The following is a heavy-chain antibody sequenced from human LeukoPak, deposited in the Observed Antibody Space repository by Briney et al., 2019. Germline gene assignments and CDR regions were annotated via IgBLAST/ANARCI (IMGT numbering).Heavy chain of an antibody. Sequence: PSETLSLTCTVSGGSISSYYWSWIRQPPGKGLEWIGYIYYSGSTNYNPSLKSRVTISVDTSKNQFSLKLSSVTAADTAVYYWARWWGPEYSSSSLSSYFDYWGQGTLVTVSS. V-gene: IGHV4-59*01. D-gene: IGHD6-6*01. J-gene: IGHJ4*02. CDR2: IYYSGST. CDR3: ARWWGPEYSSSSLSSYFDY. CDR1: GGSISSYY.